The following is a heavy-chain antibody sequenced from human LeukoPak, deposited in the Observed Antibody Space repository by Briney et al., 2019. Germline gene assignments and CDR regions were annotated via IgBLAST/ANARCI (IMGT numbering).Heavy chain of an antibody. Sequence: SETLSLTCTVSGGSISSYYWSWIRQPAGKGLEWIGRIYTSGSTNYNPSLKSRVTMSVDTSKNQFSLKLSSVTAADTAVYYCARPVLAARSNDAFDIWGQGTMVTVSS. J-gene: IGHJ3*02. V-gene: IGHV4-4*07. CDR3: ARPVLAARSNDAFDI. D-gene: IGHD3-3*02. CDR1: GGSISSYY. CDR2: IYTSGST.